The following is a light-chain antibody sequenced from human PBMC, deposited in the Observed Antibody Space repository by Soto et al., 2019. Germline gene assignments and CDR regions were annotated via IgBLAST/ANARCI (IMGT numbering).Light chain of an antibody. V-gene: IGKV1-5*03. Sequence: DIQMTQSPSTLSASVGDRVTITCRASQSVSTRLAWYQQKPGQAPKLLISKASSLESGVPSRFSGSGSGTEFTLTISSLQPDDSATYYCQQYNSYRAFGQGTKVDIK. J-gene: IGKJ1*01. CDR2: KAS. CDR1: QSVSTR. CDR3: QQYNSYRA.